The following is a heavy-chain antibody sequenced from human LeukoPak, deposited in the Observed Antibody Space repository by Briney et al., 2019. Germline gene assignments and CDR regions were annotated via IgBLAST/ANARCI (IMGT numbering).Heavy chain of an antibody. CDR2: IRGNIGSI. CDR1: GFTFDDYA. CDR3: AKAQYSSSWYQTYYFDY. Sequence: GGSLRLSCADSGFTFDDYAMRCGRQAPGEGLWCGSHIRGNIGSIGYADSVKGRFTISRDNAKNSLYLQMNSLRAEDTALYHCAKAQYSSSWYQTYYFDYWGQGTLVTVSS. J-gene: IGHJ4*02. D-gene: IGHD6-13*01. V-gene: IGHV3-9*01.